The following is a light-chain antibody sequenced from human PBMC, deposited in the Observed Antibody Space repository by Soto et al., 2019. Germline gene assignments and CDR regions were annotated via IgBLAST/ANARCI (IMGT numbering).Light chain of an antibody. CDR2: TTS. CDR1: QPISDY. Sequence: DIQMTQSPSSLAASVGDRVTITCRTSQPISDYLNWYQQKPGKAPTLLIYTTSNLQSGVPSRFSGSASATHFTLTISSLQPEDFATYYCQQHYNTPRTFGQGT. V-gene: IGKV1-39*01. CDR3: QQHYNTPRT. J-gene: IGKJ1*01.